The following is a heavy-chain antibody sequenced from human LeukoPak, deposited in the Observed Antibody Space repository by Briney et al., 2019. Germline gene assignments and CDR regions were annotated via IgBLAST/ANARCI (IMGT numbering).Heavy chain of an antibody. CDR2: FNQSGST. Sequence: RPSETLSLTCAVYGWSFSVYYWSWIGKPPGKGLEWIGEFNQSGSTNYNPSLKSGVTISVDTSKNQFSLKLSSVTAADTAMYYCARGGCSSTSCYPGGAKFDYWGQGTLVTVSS. CDR1: GWSFSVYY. J-gene: IGHJ4*02. V-gene: IGHV4-34*01. CDR3: ARGGCSSTSCYPGGAKFDY. D-gene: IGHD2-2*01.